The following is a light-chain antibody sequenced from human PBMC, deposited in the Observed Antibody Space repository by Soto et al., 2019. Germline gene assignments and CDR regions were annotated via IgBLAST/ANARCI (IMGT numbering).Light chain of an antibody. V-gene: IGKV2-24*01. Sequence: DIVMTQTPLSSPVPLGQPASISCRSSQSLLHSDGNTYLSWLQQRPGQPPRLLIYKISNRLSGVPDRFSGSVAGTDFKLKISRVEAEEGGVYYCRQATRYPPSTFGQGTKLEIE. CDR3: RQATRYPPST. CDR2: KIS. CDR1: QSLLHSDGNTY. J-gene: IGKJ2*01.